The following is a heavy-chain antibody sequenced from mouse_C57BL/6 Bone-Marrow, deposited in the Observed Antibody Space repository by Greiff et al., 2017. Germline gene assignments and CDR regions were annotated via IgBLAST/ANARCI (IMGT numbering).Heavy chain of an antibody. J-gene: IGHJ2*01. CDR1: GYAFTNYL. D-gene: IGHD1-1*01. Sequence: QVQLQQSGAELVRPGTSVKVSCKASGYAFTNYLIEWVKQRPGQGLEWIGVINPGSGGTNYNEKFKGKATLTADKSSSTAYMQLSSLTSEDSAVYFWARPHYYGSSYEDYWGQGTTLTVSS. CDR2: INPGSGGT. CDR3: ARPHYYGSSYEDY. V-gene: IGHV1-54*01.